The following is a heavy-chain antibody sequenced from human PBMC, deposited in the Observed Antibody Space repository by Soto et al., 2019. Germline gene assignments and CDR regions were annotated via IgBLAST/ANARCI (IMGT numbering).Heavy chain of an antibody. V-gene: IGHV5-51*01. CDR3: ARHRGENYYYYGMDV. J-gene: IGHJ6*02. CDR1: GYSFTSYW. D-gene: IGHD2-21*01. Sequence: PGESLKISCKGSGYSFTSYWIGWVRQMPGKGLEWMGIIYPGDSDTRYSPSFQGQATISADKSISTAYLQWSSLKASDTAMYYCARHRGENYYYYGMDVWGQGTTVTVSS. CDR2: IYPGDSDT.